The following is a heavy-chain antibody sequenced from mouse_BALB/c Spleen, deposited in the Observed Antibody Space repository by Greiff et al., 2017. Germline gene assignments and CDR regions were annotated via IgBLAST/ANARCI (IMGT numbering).Heavy chain of an antibody. CDR3: ARGSYAMDY. V-gene: IGHV1-20*02. D-gene: IGHD1-1*01. Sequence: EVQLQQSGPELVKPGASVKISCKASGYSFTGYFMNWVMQSHGKSLEWIGRINPYNGDTFYNQKFKGKATLTVDKSSSTAHMGLRSLASEDSAVYYCARGSYAMDYWGQGTSVTVSS. CDR2: INPYNGDT. J-gene: IGHJ4*01. CDR1: GYSFTGYF.